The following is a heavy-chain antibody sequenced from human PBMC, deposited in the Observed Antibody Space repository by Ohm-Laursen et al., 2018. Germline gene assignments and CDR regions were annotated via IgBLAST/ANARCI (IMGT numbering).Heavy chain of an antibody. Sequence: SLRLSCAASGFTFSSYGMHWVRQAPGKGLEWVAVISYDGSNKYYADSVKGRFTISRDNSKNTLYLQMNSLRAEDTAVYYCAKVSGYYDSSGRPYDAFDIWGQGTMVTVSS. CDR3: AKVSGYYDSSGRPYDAFDI. CDR1: GFTFSSYG. V-gene: IGHV3-30*18. J-gene: IGHJ3*02. CDR2: ISYDGSNK. D-gene: IGHD3-22*01.